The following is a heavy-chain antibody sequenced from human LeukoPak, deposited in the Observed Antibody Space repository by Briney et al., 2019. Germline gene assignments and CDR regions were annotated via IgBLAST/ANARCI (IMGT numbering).Heavy chain of an antibody. CDR2: IVPDTGGV. V-gene: IGHV1-2*02. J-gene: IGHJ4*02. Sequence: ASVTVSCKTSGDTFTNYYVHWVRQAPGQGLEWMGYIVPDTGGVDYDQRFQGRVTMTRDKSISTVYMELSSLKSDDTAVYYCATEDKYCSGGNCGKFWGQGTLVTVSS. CDR3: ATEDKYCSGGNCGKF. D-gene: IGHD2-15*01. CDR1: GDTFTNYY.